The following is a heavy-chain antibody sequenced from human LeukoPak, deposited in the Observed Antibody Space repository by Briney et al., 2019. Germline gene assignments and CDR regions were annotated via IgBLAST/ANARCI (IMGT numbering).Heavy chain of an antibody. J-gene: IGHJ4*02. CDR3: ARGLRADY. V-gene: IGHV3-30-3*01. CDR2: ISYDGSNK. Sequence: GGSLRLSCAASGFTFSSYAMRWVRQAPGKGLEWVAVISYDGSNKYYADSVKGRFTISRDNSKNTLYLQMNSLRAEDTAVYYCARGLRADYWGQGTLVTVSS. CDR1: GFTFSSYA. D-gene: IGHD4-17*01.